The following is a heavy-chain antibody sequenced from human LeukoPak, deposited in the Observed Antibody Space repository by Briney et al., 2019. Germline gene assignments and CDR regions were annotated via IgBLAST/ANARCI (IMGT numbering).Heavy chain of an antibody. Sequence: ASVTVSYKASGYTFTGQFIHWLRQAPGQGLEWMGWIDPPSGTPHYAQKFQDAVTLTRDTSIGTAYMEVHRLQPDDTAVYYCARSGFSTGFYLDFWGQGTLISVSS. CDR3: ARSGFSTGFYLDF. CDR2: IDPPSGTP. D-gene: IGHD6-19*01. V-gene: IGHV1-2*02. CDR1: GYTFTGQF. J-gene: IGHJ4*02.